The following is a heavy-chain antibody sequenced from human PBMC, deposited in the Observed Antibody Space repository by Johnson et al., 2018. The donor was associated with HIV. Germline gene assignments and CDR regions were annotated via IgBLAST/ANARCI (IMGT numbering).Heavy chain of an antibody. J-gene: IGHJ3*01. CDR2: VWYDGSNN. CDR1: GFTFSNYG. D-gene: IGHD7-27*01. Sequence: QVQLVESGGGVVQPGRSLRLSCVASGFTFSNYGMHWVRQAPGKGLAWVAVVWYDGSNNYYADSVKGRFTSFRDNSENTLYLQMNRLRAEDTAVYFCAKDRTNWGYDAFDVWGQGTTVTVSS. CDR3: AKDRTNWGYDAFDV. V-gene: IGHV3-33*06.